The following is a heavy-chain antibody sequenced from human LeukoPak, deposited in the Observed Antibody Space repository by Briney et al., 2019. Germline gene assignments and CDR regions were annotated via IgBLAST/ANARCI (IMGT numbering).Heavy chain of an antibody. V-gene: IGHV1-69*06. CDR1: RGTFSSYA. Sequence: SVKVSCKASRGTFSSYAISWVRQAPGQGREWMGGIIPIFGTANYAQKFQGRVTITADKSTSTAYMELSSLRSEDTAVYCCARHLNYYDSSAAYWGQGTLVTVSS. CDR3: ARHLNYYDSSAAY. D-gene: IGHD3-22*01. CDR2: IIPIFGTA. J-gene: IGHJ4*02.